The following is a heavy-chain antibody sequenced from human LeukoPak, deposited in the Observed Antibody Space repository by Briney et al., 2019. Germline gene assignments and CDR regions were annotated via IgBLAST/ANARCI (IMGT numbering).Heavy chain of an antibody. CDR1: GFTFTTDP. D-gene: IGHD6-19*01. Sequence: GSLRLSCAASGFTFTTDPMHWVRQTPGKGLEWLGVLSYDGTDWYYADSVRGRFTIPRDNSKKTLYLQMNSLTREDTAVYYCARGTPAVAGIDYWGLGTLVTVSS. V-gene: IGHV3-30*04. CDR2: LSYDGTDW. J-gene: IGHJ4*02. CDR3: ARGTPAVAGIDY.